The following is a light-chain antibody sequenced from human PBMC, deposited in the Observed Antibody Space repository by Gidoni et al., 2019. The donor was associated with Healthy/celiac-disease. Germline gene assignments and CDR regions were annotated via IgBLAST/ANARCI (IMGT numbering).Light chain of an antibody. Sequence: EIVLTQSPATLSLSPGERATLSCRASQSVSSYLAWYQQKPGQAARLLIYDASNRATGIPARFSGSGSGTDFTLTISSLEPEDFAVYYCQSAAFGGGTKVEIK. J-gene: IGKJ4*01. CDR1: QSVSSY. V-gene: IGKV3-11*01. CDR3: QSAA. CDR2: DAS.